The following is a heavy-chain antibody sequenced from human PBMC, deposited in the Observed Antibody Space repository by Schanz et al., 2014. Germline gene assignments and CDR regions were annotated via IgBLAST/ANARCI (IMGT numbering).Heavy chain of an antibody. D-gene: IGHD5-12*01. Sequence: EVQLVESGGGLEQPGGSLRLSCAASGLSVSSNYMGWVPQAPGKGLEYIASISPSRSYIYYADSAKGRFTLSRDNAKNSMYLQMNSLRVEDTAVYYCARDPNSVNEIDYWGQGTLVTVSS. J-gene: IGHJ4*02. CDR1: GLSVSSNY. V-gene: IGHV3-21*04. CDR3: ARDPNSVNEIDY. CDR2: ISPSRSYI.